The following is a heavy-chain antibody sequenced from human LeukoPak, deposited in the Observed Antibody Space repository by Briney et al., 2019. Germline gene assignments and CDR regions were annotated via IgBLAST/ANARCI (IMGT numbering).Heavy chain of an antibody. J-gene: IGHJ1*01. CDR2: VYPGDSHT. CDR3: ARLSGGSWANTEYFPD. V-gene: IGHV5-51*01. D-gene: IGHD7-27*01. CDR1: GYTFNTYR. Sequence: GESLTISCKASGYTFNTYRIGWVRQKPGKGLEWMAIVYPGDSHTRYSPSFQGHFTISADKTVTTAYLQWSSLEASDTAVYYCARLSGGSWANTEYFPDWGQGTLVIVSS.